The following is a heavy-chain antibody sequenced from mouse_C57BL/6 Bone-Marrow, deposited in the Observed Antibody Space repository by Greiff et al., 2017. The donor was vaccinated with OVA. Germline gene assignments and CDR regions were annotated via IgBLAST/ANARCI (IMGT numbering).Heavy chain of an antibody. Sequence: VKLMASGPGLVQPSQSLSITCPVSGFSLTSYGVHLVRPSPGKGLEWLGVIWSGGRTDYNAAFISRLSISKDNSKSQVFFKMNSLQADDTAIYYCARNVYWYFDVWGTGTTVTVSS. V-gene: IGHV2-2*01. J-gene: IGHJ1*03. CDR1: GFSLTSYG. CDR3: ARNVYWYFDV. CDR2: IWSGGRT.